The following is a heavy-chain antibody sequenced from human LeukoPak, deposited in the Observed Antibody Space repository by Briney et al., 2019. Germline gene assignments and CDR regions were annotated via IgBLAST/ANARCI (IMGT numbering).Heavy chain of an antibody. Sequence: SGTLSLTCAVSGGSISSSNWWSWVRQPPGKGLEWIGEIYHSGSTNYNPSLKSRVTISVDKSKNQFSLKLSSVTAADTAVYYCARDNSPLGSSSDCWGQGTLVTVSS. D-gene: IGHD1-26*01. CDR2: IYHSGST. CDR1: GGSISSSNW. J-gene: IGHJ4*02. CDR3: ARDNSPLGSSSDC. V-gene: IGHV4-4*02.